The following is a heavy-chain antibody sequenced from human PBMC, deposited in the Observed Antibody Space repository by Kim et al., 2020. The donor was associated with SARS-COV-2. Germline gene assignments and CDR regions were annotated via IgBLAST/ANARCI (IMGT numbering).Heavy chain of an antibody. V-gene: IGHV3-74*01. Sequence: GGSLRLSCAASGFTFSSSGMHWVRQAPGKGLVWVSRINPDGSSSNYADSVKGRFTISRDNAKNTLYLQMDSLRAEDTAVYYCVRTFASWGQGTLVTVSS. CDR3: VRTFAS. CDR2: INPDGSSS. J-gene: IGHJ4*02. CDR1: GFTFSSSG.